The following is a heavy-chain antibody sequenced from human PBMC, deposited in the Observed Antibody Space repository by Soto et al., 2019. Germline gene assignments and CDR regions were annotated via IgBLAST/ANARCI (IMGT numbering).Heavy chain of an antibody. D-gene: IGHD3-22*01. Sequence: QAPGKGLEWVAALSYDGSKEFYADSVKGRFTISRDSSKYTLFLQMDSLRTDDTAIYYCARLHITMIASDAFDIWGQGTMVTVSS. CDR3: ARLHITMIASDAFDI. CDR2: LSYDGSKE. V-gene: IGHV3-30-3*01. J-gene: IGHJ3*02.